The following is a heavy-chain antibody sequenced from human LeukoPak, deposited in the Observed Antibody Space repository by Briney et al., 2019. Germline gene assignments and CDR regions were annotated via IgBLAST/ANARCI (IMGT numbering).Heavy chain of an antibody. D-gene: IGHD6-19*01. V-gene: IGHV4-61*02. CDR1: GGSISSGSYY. Sequence: SQTLSLTCTVSGGSISSGSYYWSWIRQPAGKGLEWIGRIYTSGSTNYNPSLKSRVTISVDTSKNQFSLKLSSVTAADTAVYYCARHIAVAGTDYWGQGTLVTVSS. CDR2: IYTSGST. J-gene: IGHJ4*02. CDR3: ARHIAVAGTDY.